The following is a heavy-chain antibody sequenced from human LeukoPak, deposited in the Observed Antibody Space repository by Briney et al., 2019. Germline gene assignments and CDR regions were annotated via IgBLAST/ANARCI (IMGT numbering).Heavy chain of an antibody. J-gene: IGHJ3*02. CDR1: GGSFSGYY. V-gene: IGHV4-34*01. CDR3: ARARWLLRAFDI. D-gene: IGHD5-24*01. Sequence: SETLSLTCAVYGGSFSGYYWSWIRQPPGKGLEWIGEINHSGSTNYNPSLKSRVTMSVDTSKNQFSLKLSSVTAADTAVYYCARARWLLRAFDIWGQGTMVTVSS. CDR2: INHSGST.